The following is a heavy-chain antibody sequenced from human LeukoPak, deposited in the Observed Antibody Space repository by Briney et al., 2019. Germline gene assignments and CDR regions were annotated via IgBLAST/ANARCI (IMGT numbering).Heavy chain of an antibody. J-gene: IGHJ4*02. D-gene: IGHD3-10*01. CDR1: GFTFSDYY. V-gene: IGHV3-11*01. CDR3: AKDLNRMPLVLLWFGELLNFDY. Sequence: GGSLRLSCAASGFTFSDYYMSWIRQAPGKGLEWVSYISSSGSTIYYADSVKGRFTISRDNAKNSLYLQMNSLRAEDTAVYYCAKDLNRMPLVLLWFGELLNFDYWGQGTLVTVSS. CDR2: ISSSGSTI.